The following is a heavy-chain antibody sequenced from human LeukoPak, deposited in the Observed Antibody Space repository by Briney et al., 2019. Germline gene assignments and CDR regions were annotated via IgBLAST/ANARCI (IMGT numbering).Heavy chain of an antibody. J-gene: IGHJ4*02. CDR2: IKQDGSEQ. CDR1: GFIFSGYW. V-gene: IGHV3-7*01. CDR3: ARDGFVGAADY. D-gene: IGHD6-13*01. Sequence: GGSLRLSCAASGFIFSGYWMNWVRQAPGKGPEWVANIKQDGSEQHYVDSVRGRFTISRDNAKNSLYLQMNSLRVEDTAVYYCARDGFVGAADYWGQGTLVTVSS.